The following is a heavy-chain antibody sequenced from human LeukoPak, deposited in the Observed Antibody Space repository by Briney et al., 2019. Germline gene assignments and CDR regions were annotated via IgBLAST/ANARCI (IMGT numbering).Heavy chain of an antibody. CDR1: GFSFSSYW. CDR3: ARPGRGYSYGSFDY. D-gene: IGHD5-18*01. J-gene: IGHJ4*02. Sequence: GGSLRLSCAASGFSFSSYWMHWVCQAPGKGLVWVSAINSDGSSATYADSVEGRFTISRDNAKNTLYLQMNSLRAEDTAVYYCARPGRGYSYGSFDYWGQGTLVTVSS. V-gene: IGHV3-74*01. CDR2: INSDGSSA.